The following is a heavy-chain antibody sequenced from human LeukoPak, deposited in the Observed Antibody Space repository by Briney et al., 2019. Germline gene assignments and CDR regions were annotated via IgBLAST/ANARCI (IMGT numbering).Heavy chain of an antibody. J-gene: IGHJ1*01. CDR3: AREAVAGTGYLQH. V-gene: IGHV1-46*01. CDR2: INPSGGST. Sequence: ASVKVSCKAPGYTFTSYYMHWVRQAPGQGLEWMGIINPSGGSTSYAQKFQGRVTMTRDTSTSTVYMELSSLRSEDTAVYYCAREAVAGTGYLQHWGQGTLVTVSS. CDR1: GYTFTSYY. D-gene: IGHD6-19*01.